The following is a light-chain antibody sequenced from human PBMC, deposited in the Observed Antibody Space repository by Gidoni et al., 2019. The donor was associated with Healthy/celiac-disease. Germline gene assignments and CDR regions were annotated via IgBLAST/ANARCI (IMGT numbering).Light chain of an antibody. V-gene: IGKV3-20*01. J-gene: IGKJ4*01. Sequence: ESVLTPSPCTLSLSPGERATLSCRASQSVSSSYLAWYQQKPGQAPRLLIYGASSRATGIPDRFSGSGSGTDFTLTISRLEPEDFAVYYCQQYGSSPKLTFXGXTKVEIK. CDR2: GAS. CDR1: QSVSSSY. CDR3: QQYGSSPKLT.